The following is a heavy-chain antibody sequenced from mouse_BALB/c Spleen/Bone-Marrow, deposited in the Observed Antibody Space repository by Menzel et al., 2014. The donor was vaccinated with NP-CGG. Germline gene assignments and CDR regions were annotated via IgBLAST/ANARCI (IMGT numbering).Heavy chain of an antibody. CDR3: ARGGKLGRGYFDV. CDR2: IDPANGNT. Sequence: ELQLVESGAELVKPGASVKLSCTASGFNIKDTYMHWVKQRPEQGLEWIGRIDPANGNTKYDPKFQGKATITADKSSNTAYLQLSSLTSEDTAVYYCARGGKLGRGYFDVWGAGTTVTVSS. D-gene: IGHD4-1*01. V-gene: IGHV14-3*02. J-gene: IGHJ1*01. CDR1: GFNIKDTY.